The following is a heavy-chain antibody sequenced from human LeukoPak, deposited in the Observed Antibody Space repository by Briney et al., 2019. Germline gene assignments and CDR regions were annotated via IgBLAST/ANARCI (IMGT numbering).Heavy chain of an antibody. D-gene: IGHD2-15*01. Sequence: SETLSLTCTVSGGSIGSYCWSWIRQPPGKGLEWIGYIWYCGSTDSHPSLESRVTISVDTSKNQISLKLGSVSAPDTAVYYCARTYCRGGSCHFDYWGQRTLVTVSS. CDR3: ARTYCRGGSCHFDY. CDR1: GGSIGSYC. J-gene: IGHJ4*02. CDR2: IWYCGST. V-gene: IGHV4-59*08.